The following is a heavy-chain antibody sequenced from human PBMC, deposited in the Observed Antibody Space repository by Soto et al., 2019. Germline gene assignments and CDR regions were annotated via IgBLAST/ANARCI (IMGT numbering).Heavy chain of an antibody. CDR2: ISSNGGST. CDR1: GFTFSSYA. J-gene: IGHJ4*02. V-gene: IGHV3-64D*09. D-gene: IGHD3-22*01. Sequence: GGSLRLSCSASGFTFSSYAMHWVRQAPGKGLEYVSAISSNGGSTYYADSVKGRFTISRDNSKNTLYLQMSSLRAEDTAVYYCVKEEDYYDSSGYNYFDYWGQGPLVTVSS. CDR3: VKEEDYYDSSGYNYFDY.